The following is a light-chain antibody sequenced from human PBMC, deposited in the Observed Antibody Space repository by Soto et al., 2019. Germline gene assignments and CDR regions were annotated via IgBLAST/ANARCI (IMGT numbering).Light chain of an antibody. CDR3: HKYNNRPPQT. CDR1: QTASSN. CDR2: GVS. J-gene: IGKJ1*01. Sequence: EIVLTQSPATLSASPGESATLHCSPTQTASSNLAWYQQKPGQAPRLLIYGVSTRATGIPARFSGSGSGTEFTLTISSLQSEDFAVYYCHKYNNRPPQTFGQGTKVDIK. V-gene: IGKV3-15*01.